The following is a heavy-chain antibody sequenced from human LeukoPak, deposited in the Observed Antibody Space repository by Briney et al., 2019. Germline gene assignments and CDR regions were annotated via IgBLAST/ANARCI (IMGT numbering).Heavy chain of an antibody. CDR1: GFTFSSYS. CDR2: ISSSSSTI. J-gene: IGHJ4*02. D-gene: IGHD2-2*01. Sequence: GGSLRLSCAASGFTFSSYSMNWVRQAPGKGLEWVSYISSSSSTIYYAGSVKGRFTISRDNAKNSLYLQMNSLRAEDTAVYYCAREDCSSTSCPISYWGQGTLVIVSS. CDR3: AREDCSSTSCPISY. V-gene: IGHV3-48*04.